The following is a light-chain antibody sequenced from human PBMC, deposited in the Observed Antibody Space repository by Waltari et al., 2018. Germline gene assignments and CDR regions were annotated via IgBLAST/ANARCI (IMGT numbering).Light chain of an antibody. Sequence: AIRMTQSPSSFSASTGDRVTITCRASQGISSYLAWYQQKPGQAPKLLLYAASTLQSGVPSRFSGSGSGTDFTLTISCLQSEDFATYFCQHYYNYPWTFGQGTKVEIK. J-gene: IGKJ1*01. CDR1: QGISSY. CDR3: QHYYNYPWT. CDR2: AAS. V-gene: IGKV1-8*01.